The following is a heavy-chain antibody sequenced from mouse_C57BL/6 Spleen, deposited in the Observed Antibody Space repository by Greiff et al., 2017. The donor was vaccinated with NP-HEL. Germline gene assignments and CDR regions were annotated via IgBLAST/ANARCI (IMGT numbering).Heavy chain of an antibody. Sequence: QVQLQQPGAELVKPGASVKVSCKASGYTFTSYWMHWVKQRPGQGLEWLGRIHPSDSDTNYNQKFKGKATLTVDQSSSTAYMQLSSLTSGDSAVYYCAMGDDDDEDYFDYWGQGTTLTVSS. J-gene: IGHJ2*01. CDR2: IHPSDSDT. CDR1: GYTFTSYW. D-gene: IGHD2-4*01. V-gene: IGHV1-74*01. CDR3: AMGDDDDEDYFDY.